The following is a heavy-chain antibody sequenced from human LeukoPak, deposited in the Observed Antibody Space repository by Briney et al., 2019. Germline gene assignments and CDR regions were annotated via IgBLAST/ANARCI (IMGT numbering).Heavy chain of an antibody. J-gene: IGHJ6*04. D-gene: IGHD3-10*01. V-gene: IGHV3-21*01. CDR3: ATDGPYYYGSGSYYNYYYYYGIDV. CDR2: ISSSRREI. Sequence: GGSLRLSCAASGVTFSRYRMNWVREAPGKGGEWVSYISSSRREIYYADSVKGRFTISRENPNNSLYLQMNNLLAEDTAVYYCATDGPYYYGSGSYYNYYYYYGIDVWGKGTTVTFSS. CDR1: GVTFSRYR.